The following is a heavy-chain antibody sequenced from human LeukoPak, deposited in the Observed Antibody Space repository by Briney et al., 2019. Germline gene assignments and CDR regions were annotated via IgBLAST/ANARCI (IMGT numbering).Heavy chain of an antibody. J-gene: IGHJ4*03. CDR1: GFTFSSSW. Sequence: GGSLRLSCAASGFTFSSSWMSWVRQAPGKGLEWVSYISSSGSTIYYADSVKGRFTISRDNAKNSLYLQMNSLRAEDTAVYYCARESMTGYDFWSGYYPRDFDYWGQGTTVTVSS. D-gene: IGHD3-3*01. CDR3: ARESMTGYDFWSGYYPRDFDY. V-gene: IGHV3-48*04. CDR2: ISSSGSTI.